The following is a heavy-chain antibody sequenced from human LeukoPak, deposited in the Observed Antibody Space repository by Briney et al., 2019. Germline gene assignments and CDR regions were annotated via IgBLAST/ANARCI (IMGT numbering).Heavy chain of an antibody. CDR3: AREVVPAAEVDY. V-gene: IGHV3-30*02. CDR1: GLTFSNYG. J-gene: IGHJ4*02. Sequence: PGGSLRLSCAASGLTFSNYGMYWVRQAPGKGLEWVAFIQYDGSNKYYADSVKGRFTISRDNSKNTLYLQMNSLRAEDTAVYYCAREVVPAAEVDYWGQGTLVTVSP. D-gene: IGHD2-2*01. CDR2: IQYDGSNK.